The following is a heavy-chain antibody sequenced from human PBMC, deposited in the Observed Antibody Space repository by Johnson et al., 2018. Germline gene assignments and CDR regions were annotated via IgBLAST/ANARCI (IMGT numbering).Heavy chain of an antibody. Sequence: QVQLVQSGGGVVQPGRSLSLSCAASGFTFSSYGMHWVRQAPGKGLEWVAVIWDDGSNKYYADSVKGRFTISRDNSKKKLYLQMNSRRAEAPAVYSCAKDRQWLVTSFEHWGQGTLVTVSS. V-gene: IGHV3-33*06. J-gene: IGHJ1*01. CDR3: AKDRQWLVTSFEH. CDR2: IWDDGSNK. D-gene: IGHD6-19*01. CDR1: GFTFSSYG.